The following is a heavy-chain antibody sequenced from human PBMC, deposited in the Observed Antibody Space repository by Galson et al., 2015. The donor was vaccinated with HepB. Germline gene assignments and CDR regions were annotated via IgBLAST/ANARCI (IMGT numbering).Heavy chain of an antibody. V-gene: IGHV3-7*01. CDR1: GFTFSSYW. CDR2: IKQDGSEK. CDR3: AREEGYGDPGGFDY. Sequence: SLRLSCAASGFTFSSYWMSWVRQAPGKGLEWVANIKQDGSEKYYVDSVKGRFTISRDNAKNSLYLQMNSLRAEDTAVYYCAREEGYGDPGGFDYWGQGTLVTVSS. J-gene: IGHJ4*02. D-gene: IGHD4-17*01.